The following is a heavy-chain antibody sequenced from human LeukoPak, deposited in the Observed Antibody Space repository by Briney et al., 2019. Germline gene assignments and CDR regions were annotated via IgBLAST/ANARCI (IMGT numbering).Heavy chain of an antibody. CDR3: AKDSYGWVFDY. J-gene: IGHJ4*02. Sequence: GGSLRLSCAASGFTFSSYVMHWVRQAPGKGLEWVAIISYDGSNKYYADSVKGRFTISRDNSKNTLYLQMNSLRAEDTAVYYCAKDSYGWVFDYWGQGTLVTVSS. V-gene: IGHV3-30*18. CDR1: GFTFSSYV. CDR2: ISYDGSNK. D-gene: IGHD6-19*01.